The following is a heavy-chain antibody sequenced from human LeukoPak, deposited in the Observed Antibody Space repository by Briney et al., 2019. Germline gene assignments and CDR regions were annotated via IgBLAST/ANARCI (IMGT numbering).Heavy chain of an antibody. V-gene: IGHV3-53*01. CDR3: ARDLPPYDSSGYYGMDV. Sequence: GGSLRLSCAASGFTVSSNYMSWVRQAPGKGLEWVSVIYSGGSTYYADSVKGRFTISRDNSKNTLYLQMNSLRAEDTAVYYCARDLPPYDSSGYYGMDVWGQGTTVTVSS. CDR2: IYSGGST. J-gene: IGHJ6*02. D-gene: IGHD3-22*01. CDR1: GFTVSSNY.